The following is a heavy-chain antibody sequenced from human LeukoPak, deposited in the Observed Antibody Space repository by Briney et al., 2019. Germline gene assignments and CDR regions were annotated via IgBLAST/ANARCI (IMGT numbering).Heavy chain of an antibody. V-gene: IGHV4-61*05. J-gene: IGHJ6*03. CDR1: GGSINSSSYY. D-gene: IGHD6-13*01. Sequence: SETLSLTCTVSGGSINSSSYYWGWIRQPPGKGLEWIGYIYYSGSTNYNPSLKSRVTISVDTSKNQFSLKLSSVTAADTAVYYCARASYGSSWYMVLSGSHYYYYMDVWGKGTTVTISS. CDR2: IYYSGST. CDR3: ARASYGSSWYMVLSGSHYYYYMDV.